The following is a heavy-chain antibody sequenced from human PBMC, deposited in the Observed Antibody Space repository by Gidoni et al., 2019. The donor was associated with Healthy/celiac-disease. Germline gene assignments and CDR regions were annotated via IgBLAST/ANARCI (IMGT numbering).Heavy chain of an antibody. Sequence: QVQLVESGGGVVQPGRSLRLSCAAAGFTFSSYGMHGVRQAPGKGLEWVAVIWYDGSNKYYADSVKGRFTISRDNSKNTLYLQMNSLRAEDTAVYYCARDRYYGSGGFDYWGQGTLVTVSS. V-gene: IGHV3-33*01. J-gene: IGHJ4*02. CDR2: IWYDGSNK. CDR3: ARDRYYGSGGFDY. CDR1: GFTFSSYG. D-gene: IGHD3-10*01.